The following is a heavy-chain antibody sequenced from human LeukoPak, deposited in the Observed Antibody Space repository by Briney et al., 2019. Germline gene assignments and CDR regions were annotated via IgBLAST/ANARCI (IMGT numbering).Heavy chain of an antibody. CDR2: IIPIFGTA. V-gene: IGHV1-69*01. CDR1: GGTFSSYA. CDR3: AVVAAYYYYYYMDV. J-gene: IGHJ6*03. D-gene: IGHD2-15*01. Sequence: SVKVSCKASGGTFSSYAISWVRQAPGQGLEWMGGIIPIFGTANCAQKFQGRVTITADESTSTAYMELGSLRSEDTAVYYCAVVAAYYYYYYMDVWGKGTTVTVSS.